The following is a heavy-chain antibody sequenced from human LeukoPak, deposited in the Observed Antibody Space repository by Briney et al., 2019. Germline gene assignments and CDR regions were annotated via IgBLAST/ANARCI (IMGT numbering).Heavy chain of an antibody. J-gene: IGHJ4*02. CDR1: GFTFSSYE. Sequence: GGSLRLSCAASGFTFSSYEMNWVRQAPGKGLEWVSYISSSGSTIYYSDSVKGRFTISRDNSKNTLYLQMNSLRAEDTAVYYCAKVPYYYDSSGYYDYWGQGTLVTVSS. D-gene: IGHD3-22*01. V-gene: IGHV3-48*03. CDR2: ISSSGSTI. CDR3: AKVPYYYDSSGYYDY.